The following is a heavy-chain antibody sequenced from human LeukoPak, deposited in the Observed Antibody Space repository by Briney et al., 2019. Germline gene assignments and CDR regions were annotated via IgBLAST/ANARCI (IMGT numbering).Heavy chain of an antibody. CDR2: ITDSSSYI. CDR3: TRDLRFSGSSDY. V-gene: IGHV3-21*01. D-gene: IGHD1-26*01. CDR1: GFTFSSYT. J-gene: IGHJ4*02. Sequence: PGGSLRLSCAASGFTFSSYTMNWVRQAPGKGLEWVSSITDSSSYIYYADSLKGRFTISRDNAKKSLYLQMNSLRAEDTAVYYCTRDLRFSGSSDYWGQGTLVTVSS.